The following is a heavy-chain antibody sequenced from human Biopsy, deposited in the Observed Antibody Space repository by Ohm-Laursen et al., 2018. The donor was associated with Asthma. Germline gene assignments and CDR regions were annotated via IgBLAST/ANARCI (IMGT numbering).Heavy chain of an antibody. D-gene: IGHD3-22*01. CDR2: ISWNSATI. J-gene: IGHJ4*02. CDR3: AKVRSDWVITESFDY. CDR1: GFTFSSYG. V-gene: IGHV3-9*01. Sequence: LSLTCAASGFTFSSYGMYWVRQAPGKGLEWVSGISWNSATIGYADSVEGRFTISRDNAKNSVFLHMDSLRPEDTAFYYCAKVRSDWVITESFDYWGQGVLVTVSS.